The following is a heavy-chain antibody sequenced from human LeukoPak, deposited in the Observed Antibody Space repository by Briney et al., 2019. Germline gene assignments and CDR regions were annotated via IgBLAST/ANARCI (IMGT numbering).Heavy chain of an antibody. J-gene: IGHJ6*02. Sequence: VASVKVSCKASGYTFTRYDINWVRQATGQGLEWMGWMNPNSGNTGYAQKFQGRVTMTRNTSISTAYMELSSLRSEDTAVYYCARGPYDILTGYHYYYGMDVWGQGTTVTVSS. V-gene: IGHV1-8*01. CDR2: MNPNSGNT. CDR1: GYTFTRYD. CDR3: ARGPYDILTGYHYYYGMDV. D-gene: IGHD3-9*01.